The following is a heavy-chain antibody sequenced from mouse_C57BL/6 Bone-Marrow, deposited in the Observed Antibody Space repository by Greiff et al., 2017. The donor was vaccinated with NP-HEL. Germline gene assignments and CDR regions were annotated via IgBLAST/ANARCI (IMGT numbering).Heavy chain of an antibody. J-gene: IGHJ4*01. CDR2: ISSGGSYT. CDR1: GFTFSSYG. D-gene: IGHD5-5*01. CDR3: SRHLRLPDY. Sequence: EVKLVESGGDLVKPGGSLKLSCAASGFTFSSYGMSWVRQTPDKRLEWVATISSGGSYTYYPDSVKGRFTISRDNAKNTLYLQMSSLKSEDTAMYYCSRHLRLPDYWGQGTSVTVSS. V-gene: IGHV5-6*02.